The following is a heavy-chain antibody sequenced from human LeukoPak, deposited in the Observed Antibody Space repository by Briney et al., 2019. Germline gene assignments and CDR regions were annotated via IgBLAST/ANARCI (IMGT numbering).Heavy chain of an antibody. CDR2: IYTSGST. CDR3: AGVSSSSHWCDP. J-gene: IGHJ5*02. D-gene: IGHD6-6*01. V-gene: IGHV4-4*09. CDR1: GGSISSYY. Sequence: SETLSLTCTVSGGSISSYYWSWIRQPPGKGLEWIGYIYTSGSTNYNPSLKSRVTISVDTSKNQFSLKLSSVTAADTAVYYCAGVSSSSHWCDPWGQGTLVTVSS.